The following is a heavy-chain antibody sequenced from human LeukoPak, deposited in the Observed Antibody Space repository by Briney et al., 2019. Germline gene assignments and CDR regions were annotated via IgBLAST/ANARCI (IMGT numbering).Heavy chain of an antibody. CDR3: VKNDGWFHLAQ. CDR2: IKTDGSET. V-gene: IGHV3-7*03. D-gene: IGHD6-19*01. J-gene: IGHJ4*02. Sequence: GGSLRLSCAASGLTFNNAWMNWVRQAPGKGLEWVGHIKTDGSETYYLDSLKGRISISRDNTNNALYLQMNSLRVEDTAVYYCVKNDGWFHLAQWGQGTLVTVSS. CDR1: GLTFNNAW.